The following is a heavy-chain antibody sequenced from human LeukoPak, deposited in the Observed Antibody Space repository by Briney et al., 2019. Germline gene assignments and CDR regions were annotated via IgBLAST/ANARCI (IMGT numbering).Heavy chain of an antibody. V-gene: IGHV4-59*01. CDR3: ARTDGYDFWSRTPFDY. J-gene: IGHJ4*02. CDR1: GGSISSYY. CDR2: IYYSGST. Sequence: SETLSLTCTASGGSISSYYWSWIRQPPGKGLEWIGYIYYSGSTNYNPSLKSRVTISVDTSKNQFSLKLSSVTAADTAVYYCARTDGYDFWSRTPFDYWGQGTLVTVSS. D-gene: IGHD3-3*01.